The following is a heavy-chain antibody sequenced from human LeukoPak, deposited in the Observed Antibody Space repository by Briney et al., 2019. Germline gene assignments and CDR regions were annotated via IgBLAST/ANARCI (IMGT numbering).Heavy chain of an antibody. V-gene: IGHV3-21*01. J-gene: IGHJ3*02. CDR2: IRSRSNEI. CDR1: GFTFTRYR. Sequence: GGSLRLSCTASGFTFTRYRMNWVRQAPGKGLEWVSPIRSRSNEIYYADSVKGRFTISRDNAKNSVFLQINSLRAEDTAVYYCTRDLDLYNDAFDIWGQGTRVIVSS. D-gene: IGHD1-14*01. CDR3: TRDLDLYNDAFDI.